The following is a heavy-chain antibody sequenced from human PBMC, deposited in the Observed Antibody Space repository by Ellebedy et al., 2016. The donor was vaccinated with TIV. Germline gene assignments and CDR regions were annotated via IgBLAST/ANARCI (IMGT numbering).Heavy chain of an antibody. Sequence: AASVKVSCKASGYTFTSYAMHWVRQAPGQRLEWMGWINAGNGNTKYSQKFQGRVTITRDTSASTAYMELSSLRSEDTAVYYCARGPNLWFGELLDYWGQGTLVTISS. D-gene: IGHD3-10*01. J-gene: IGHJ4*02. CDR3: ARGPNLWFGELLDY. CDR2: INAGNGNT. CDR1: GYTFTSYA. V-gene: IGHV1-3*01.